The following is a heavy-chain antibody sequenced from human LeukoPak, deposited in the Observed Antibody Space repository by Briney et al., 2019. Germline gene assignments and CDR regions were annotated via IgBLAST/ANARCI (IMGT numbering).Heavy chain of an antibody. CDR2: IRSKAYGGTT. J-gene: IGHJ4*02. D-gene: IGHD5-24*01. Sequence: GGSLRLSCAASGFTFSSYAMSWVRQAPGQGLEWVGFIRSKAYGGTTEYAASVKGRFTISRDDSKSIAYLQMDSLKTEDTAVYYCTRDKRDGYNSGYFDYWGQGTLVTVSS. CDR3: TRDKRDGYNSGYFDY. V-gene: IGHV3-49*04. CDR1: GFTFSSYA.